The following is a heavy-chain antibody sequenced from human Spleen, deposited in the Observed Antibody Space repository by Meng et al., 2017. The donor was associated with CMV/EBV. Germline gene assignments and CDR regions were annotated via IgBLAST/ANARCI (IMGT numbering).Heavy chain of an antibody. D-gene: IGHD6-6*01. CDR1: GFTVSRYA. J-gene: IGHJ6*02. V-gene: IGHV3-30*04. CDR2: MSSDGGYK. CDR3: AKPHEAHYYYYGMDV. Sequence: GESLKISCAASGFTVSRYAMHWVRQAAGKGLDWVAVMSSDGGYKNYADSVKGRFTISRDNSKNTLYLQMNSLRAEDTAVYYCAKPHEAHYYYYGMDVWGQGTTVTVSS.